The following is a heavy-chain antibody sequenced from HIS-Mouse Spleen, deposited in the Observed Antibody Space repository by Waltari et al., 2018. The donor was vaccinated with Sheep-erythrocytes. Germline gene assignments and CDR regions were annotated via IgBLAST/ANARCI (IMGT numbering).Heavy chain of an antibody. V-gene: IGHV3-30*18. Sequence: QVQLVESGGGVVQPGSSLRLSCAASGFTFSSYGMHWVRQAPGKGLEWVAVISYDGSNKYYADSVKGRFTISRDNSKNTLYLQMNSLRAEDTAVYYCAKVGATGWFDPWGQGTLVTVSS. CDR3: AKVGATGWFDP. J-gene: IGHJ5*02. CDR1: GFTFSSYG. D-gene: IGHD1-26*01. CDR2: ISYDGSNK.